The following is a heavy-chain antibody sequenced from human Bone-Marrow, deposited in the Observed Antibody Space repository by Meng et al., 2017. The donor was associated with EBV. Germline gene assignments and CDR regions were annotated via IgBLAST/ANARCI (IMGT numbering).Heavy chain of an antibody. Sequence: VQLVQSGAEVKKPGASVNVVCKASGYTFTGYYMHWVRQAPGQGLEWMGRINPNSGGTNYAQKFQGRVTMTRDTSISTAYMELSRLRSDDTAVYYCARDLVVGATSFHYWGQGTLVTVSS. CDR3: ARDLVVGATSFHY. J-gene: IGHJ4*02. CDR2: INPNSGGT. V-gene: IGHV1-2*06. CDR1: GYTFTGYY. D-gene: IGHD1-26*01.